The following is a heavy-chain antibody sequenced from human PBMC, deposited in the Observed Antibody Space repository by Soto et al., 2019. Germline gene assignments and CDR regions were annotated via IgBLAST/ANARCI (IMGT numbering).Heavy chain of an antibody. Sequence: VQLVESGGGLVKPGGSLRLSCAASGFTFSNAWKTWVRQAPGKGLEWVGRIKSKIHGGTTDYIAPVKGRFIISRDDSKNTLYLEMNSLKIEDTAVYYCTTEDGWATSWGRGTLVTVSS. V-gene: IGHV3-15*01. CDR1: GFTFSNAW. CDR3: TTEDGWATS. CDR2: IKSKIHGGTT. J-gene: IGHJ5*02. D-gene: IGHD3-16*01.